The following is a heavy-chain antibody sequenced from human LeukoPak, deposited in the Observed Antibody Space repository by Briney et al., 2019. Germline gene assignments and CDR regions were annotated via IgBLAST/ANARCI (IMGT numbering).Heavy chain of an antibody. V-gene: IGHV3-11*04. CDR1: GFTFSDYY. CDR3: ARDSFLGYYYDSSGYRGY. D-gene: IGHD3-22*01. J-gene: IGHJ4*02. Sequence: PGGSLRLSCAASGFTFSDYYMSWIRQAPGKGLEWVSYISSSSSTIYYADSVKGRFTISRDNAKNSLYLQMNSLRAEDTAVYYCARDSFLGYYYDSSGYRGYWGQGTLVTVSS. CDR2: ISSSSSTI.